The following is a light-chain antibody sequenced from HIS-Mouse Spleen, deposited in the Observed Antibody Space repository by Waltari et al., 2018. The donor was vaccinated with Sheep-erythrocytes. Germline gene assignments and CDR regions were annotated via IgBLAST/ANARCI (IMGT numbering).Light chain of an antibody. CDR2: DVS. V-gene: IGLV2-11*01. Sequence: QSALTQPRSVSGSPGQSVTISCTGTSGAVGGYYCVSWYQQHPGKAPKLMIYDVSKRPSGVPDRFSGSKSGNTASLTISGLQAEDEADYYCCSYAGSYNHVFATGTKVTVL. CDR3: CSYAGSYNHV. J-gene: IGLJ1*01. CDR1: SGAVGGYYC.